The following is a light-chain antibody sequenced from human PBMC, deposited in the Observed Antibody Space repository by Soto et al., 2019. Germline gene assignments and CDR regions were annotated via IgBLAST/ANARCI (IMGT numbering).Light chain of an antibody. Sequence: DIVMTQSPDSLAVSLGERATFKCKSSHSLLYTSDNNNYLGWYQVKPGQPPRLLIYWASNRQPGVPDRCSCSGSGTDFTRTITSLQAEDVAVYYWQQYYNTPYTFGQGTKLEIK. CDR2: WAS. CDR3: QQYYNTPYT. CDR1: HSLLYTSDNNNY. J-gene: IGKJ2*01. V-gene: IGKV4-1*01.